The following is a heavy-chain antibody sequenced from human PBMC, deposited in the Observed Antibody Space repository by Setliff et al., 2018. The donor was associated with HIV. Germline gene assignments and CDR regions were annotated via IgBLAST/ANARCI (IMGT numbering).Heavy chain of an antibody. Sequence: PSETLSLTCTVSGASISSYYWSWIRQPAGKGLEWIGRFYSSGSTNYNPSLKSRVTISVDTSKTQFSLKLSSVTAADTAVYYCAREDYYYYGMDVWGQGTTVTVSS. J-gene: IGHJ6*02. CDR3: AREDYYYYGMDV. CDR2: FYSSGST. CDR1: GASISSYY. V-gene: IGHV4-4*07.